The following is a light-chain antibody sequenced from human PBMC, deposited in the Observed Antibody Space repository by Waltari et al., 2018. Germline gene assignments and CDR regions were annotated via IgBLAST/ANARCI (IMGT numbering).Light chain of an antibody. Sequence: QSVLTQPPSVSAAPGQKVTIPCSGSPSNIGNNYVSWYQQFPGAAPKVLIYANDKRTTGIPDRFSGSKSGTSATLAITGLQTGDEADYYCGTWDNTLSANTLSAVFGGGTKVTVL. CDR1: PSNIGNNY. J-gene: IGLJ2*01. CDR2: AND. CDR3: GTWDNTLSANTLSAV. V-gene: IGLV1-51*02.